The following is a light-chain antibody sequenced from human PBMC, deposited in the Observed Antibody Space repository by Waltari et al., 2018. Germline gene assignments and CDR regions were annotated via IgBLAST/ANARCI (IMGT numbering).Light chain of an antibody. CDR1: QSIANY. V-gene: IGKV1-39*01. Sequence: DIQMTQSPSSLSASVGGRISITCRASQSIANYLNWYQQKPGKAPDLLIYDASYLFSGVPSRFSCSGSVTDFTLTIDSLQPEDFATYYCQQSYSVPRGGFAFGPGTKVDIK. CDR2: DAS. J-gene: IGKJ3*01. CDR3: QQSYSVPRGGFA.